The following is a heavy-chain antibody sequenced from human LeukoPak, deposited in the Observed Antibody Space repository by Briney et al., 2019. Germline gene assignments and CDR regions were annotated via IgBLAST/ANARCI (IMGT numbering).Heavy chain of an antibody. V-gene: IGHV1-69*13. CDR2: NIPIFGTA. CDR3: ARESRGVVVVPAAWFDP. D-gene: IGHD2-2*01. Sequence: GASVKVSCKASGGTFSSYAISWVRQAPGQGLEWMGGNIPIFGTANYAQKFQGRVTITADESTSTAYMELSSLRSEDTAVYYCARESRGVVVVPAAWFDPWGQGTLVTVSS. J-gene: IGHJ5*02. CDR1: GGTFSSYA.